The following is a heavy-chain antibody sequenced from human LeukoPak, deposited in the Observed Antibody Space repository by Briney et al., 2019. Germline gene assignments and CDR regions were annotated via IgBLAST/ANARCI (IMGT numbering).Heavy chain of an antibody. V-gene: IGHV3-30*02. CDR2: IRYDGTNK. CDR3: TNWQQPTEY. CDR1: GFTFSSYG. D-gene: IGHD6-13*01. J-gene: IGHJ4*02. Sequence: QPGGSLILSCAASGFTFSSYGMHWVRQAPGKGLEWVAFIRYDGTNKYYADSVKGRFTISRDNSKSTLYLQMNSLRAEDTAVYYCTNWQQPTEYWGQGTLVTVSS.